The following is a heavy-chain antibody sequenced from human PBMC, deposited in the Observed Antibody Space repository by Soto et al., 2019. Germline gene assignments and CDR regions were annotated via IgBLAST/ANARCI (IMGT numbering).Heavy chain of an antibody. V-gene: IGHV3-30*18. Sequence: GGSLRLSCAASGFTFSSFGMDWVRQAPGKGLEWVAVISYDGINKNYADSVKGRFTISRDNSKNTVYLQMNSLRAEDTAVYYCTNGLGAVGSWGQGTLVTVSS. CDR2: ISYDGINK. CDR1: GFTFSSFG. D-gene: IGHD1-26*01. CDR3: TNGLGAVGS. J-gene: IGHJ5*02.